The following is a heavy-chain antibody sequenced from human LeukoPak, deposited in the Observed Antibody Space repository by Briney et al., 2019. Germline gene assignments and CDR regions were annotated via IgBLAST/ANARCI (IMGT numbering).Heavy chain of an antibody. CDR2: IKRDGSEK. D-gene: IGHD2-2*01. V-gene: IGHV3-7*04. Sequence: PGGSLRLSCAASGFTFSTYWKSWVRQAPGTGLEWVASIKRDGSEKSYVDSVKGRFTISRDNAKNSLYLQMNSLRAEDTAVYYCARGGYQLLWYWGQGTLVTVSS. CDR3: ARGGYQLLWY. CDR1: GFTFSTYW. J-gene: IGHJ4*02.